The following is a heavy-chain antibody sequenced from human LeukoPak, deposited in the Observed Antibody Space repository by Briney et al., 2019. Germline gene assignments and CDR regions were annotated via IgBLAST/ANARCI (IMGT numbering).Heavy chain of an antibody. D-gene: IGHD2-21*01. CDR1: GFTVSSNY. J-gene: IGHJ4*02. CDR3: AKDRGEGYFDY. Sequence: GGSLRLSCAASGFTVSSNYMSWVRQAPGKGLEWVSGISWNSGSIGYADSVKGRFTISRDNAKNSLYLQMNSLRAEDTALYYCAKDRGEGYFDYWGQGTLVTVSS. V-gene: IGHV3-9*01. CDR2: ISWNSGSI.